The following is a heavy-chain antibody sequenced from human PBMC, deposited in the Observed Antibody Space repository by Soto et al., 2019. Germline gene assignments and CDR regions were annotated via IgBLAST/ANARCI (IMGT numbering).Heavy chain of an antibody. CDR2: INYSGRT. Sequence: SETLSLTCTVSGGSISTYYWSWIRQPPGKGLEWIGYINYSGRTNYNPSLKSRVTMSLDTSKNVFSLKLRSVTAADTAVFYCARYAGSSWFDYWGQGTLVTVSS. CDR3: ARYAGSSWFDY. CDR1: GGSISTYY. D-gene: IGHD6-13*01. J-gene: IGHJ4*02. V-gene: IGHV4-59*01.